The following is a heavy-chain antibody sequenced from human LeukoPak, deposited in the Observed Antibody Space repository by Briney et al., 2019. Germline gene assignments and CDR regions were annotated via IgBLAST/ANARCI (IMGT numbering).Heavy chain of an antibody. CDR2: IYTSGST. J-gene: IGHJ6*02. CDR1: GGSISSYY. V-gene: IGHV4-4*07. CDR3: ARDPYWGVTVTGGMDV. Sequence: SETLSLTCTVSGGSISSYYWSWIRQPAGKGLEWIGRIYTSGSTNYNPSLKSRVTISVDTSKNQFSLKLSSVTAADTAVYYCARDPYWGVTVTGGMDVWGQGTTVTVSS. D-gene: IGHD4-17*01.